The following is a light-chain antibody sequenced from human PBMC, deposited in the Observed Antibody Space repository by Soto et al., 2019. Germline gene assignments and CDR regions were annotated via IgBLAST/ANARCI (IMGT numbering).Light chain of an antibody. Sequence: DIQMTQSASCLSASVGDRVTITYRASQSFGNYLNWYQQKPGTAPKLLIYAASSLQSGVPSRFSGSGSGTDFTLAISNLQPEDFASYYCQQSYSTPYTFGQGTKLEIK. J-gene: IGKJ2*01. CDR2: AAS. CDR1: QSFGNY. CDR3: QQSYSTPYT. V-gene: IGKV1-39*01.